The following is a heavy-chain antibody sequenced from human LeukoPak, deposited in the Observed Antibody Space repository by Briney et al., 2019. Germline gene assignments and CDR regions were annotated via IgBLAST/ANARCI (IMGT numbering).Heavy chain of an antibody. Sequence: ASVKVSCKASGYTFTSYAMHWVRQAPGQRVEWMGWINAGNGNTKYSQEFQGRVTITRDTSASTAYMELSSLRSEDMAVYYCARAAGSSSWYYFDYWGQGTLVTVSS. J-gene: IGHJ4*02. V-gene: IGHV1-3*03. D-gene: IGHD6-13*01. CDR2: INAGNGNT. CDR1: GYTFTSYA. CDR3: ARAAGSSSWYYFDY.